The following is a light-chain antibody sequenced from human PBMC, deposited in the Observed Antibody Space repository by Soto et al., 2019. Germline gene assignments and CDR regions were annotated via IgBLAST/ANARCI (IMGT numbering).Light chain of an antibody. CDR2: GAS. J-gene: IGKJ1*01. Sequence: EIVMTQSPATLSVSPGDRATLSCRASQSVTSNLAWYQQKPGQAPRLLIYGASTRATGIPARFSGSGSGTEFTLTISSLQPDDFATYYCQQYKTYWTFGPGTKVDI. V-gene: IGKV3-15*01. CDR3: QQYKTYWT. CDR1: QSVTSN.